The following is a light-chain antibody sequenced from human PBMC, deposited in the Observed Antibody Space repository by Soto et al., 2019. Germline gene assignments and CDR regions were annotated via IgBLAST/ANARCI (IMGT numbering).Light chain of an antibody. V-gene: IGKV4-1*01. J-gene: IGKJ2*01. CDR3: QQYEITPPT. CDR1: QSVLYSSNNKNY. CDR2: WAS. Sequence: DIVMTQSPDSLAVSLGERATINCKSSQSVLYSSNNKNYLAWYQQRPGQPPKLLIYWASTRESGVPDRFSGSGSGTDFTLTITSLQAEDVAFYYCQQYEITPPTFGQGTKLEIK.